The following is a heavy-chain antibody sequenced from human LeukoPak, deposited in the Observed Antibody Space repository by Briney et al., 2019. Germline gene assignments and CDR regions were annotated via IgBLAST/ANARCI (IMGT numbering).Heavy chain of an antibody. D-gene: IGHD4-17*01. Sequence: GGSLRLSCAASGFTFSNVWMSWVRQAPGKGLEWVAFIWYDGSNKYYADSVKGRFTISRDNSKNTLYLQMNSLRAEDTAVYYCARARTTRGFDYWGQGTLVTVSS. CDR2: IWYDGSNK. V-gene: IGHV3-33*08. CDR1: GFTFSNVW. J-gene: IGHJ4*02. CDR3: ARARTTRGFDY.